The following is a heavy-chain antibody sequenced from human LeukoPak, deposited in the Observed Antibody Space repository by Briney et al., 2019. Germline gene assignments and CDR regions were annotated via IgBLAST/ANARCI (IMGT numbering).Heavy chain of an antibody. CDR2: INHNGNVN. D-gene: IGHD3-16*01. Sequence: GGSLRFSCAASGFTFSSYWMNWARQAPGKGLEWVASINHNGNVNYYVDSVKGRFTISRDNAKNSLYLQMSNLRAEDTAVYFCARGGGLDVWGQGATVTVSS. J-gene: IGHJ6*02. V-gene: IGHV3-7*03. CDR1: GFTFSSYW. CDR3: ARGGGLDV.